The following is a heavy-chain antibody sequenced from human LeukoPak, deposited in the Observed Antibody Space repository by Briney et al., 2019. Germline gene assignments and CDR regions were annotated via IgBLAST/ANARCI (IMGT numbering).Heavy chain of an antibody. CDR2: ISSSSSYI. Sequence: GGSLRLSCAASGFTFSSYSMDWVRQAPGKGLEWVSSISSSSSYIYYADSVKGRFTISRDNAKNSLYLQMNSLRAKDTAVYYCARDNNWGLTDYWGQGTLVTVSS. D-gene: IGHD1-1*01. CDR1: GFTFSSYS. J-gene: IGHJ4*02. CDR3: ARDNNWGLTDY. V-gene: IGHV3-21*01.